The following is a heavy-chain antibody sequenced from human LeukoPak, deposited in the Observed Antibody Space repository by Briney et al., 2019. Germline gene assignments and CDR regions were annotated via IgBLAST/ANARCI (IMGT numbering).Heavy chain of an antibody. Sequence: GGSLRLSCSASGLTFSSYALHWVRQAPGKGLEYVSAISSNGGSTYYTDSVKGRFTISRDKFKNTLYLQMNSLRAEDTAVYYCARDGCSTTSCYADWGQGTLVTVSS. CDR3: ARDGCSTTSCYAD. J-gene: IGHJ4*02. CDR1: GLTFSSYA. CDR2: ISSNGGST. D-gene: IGHD2-2*01. V-gene: IGHV3-64*04.